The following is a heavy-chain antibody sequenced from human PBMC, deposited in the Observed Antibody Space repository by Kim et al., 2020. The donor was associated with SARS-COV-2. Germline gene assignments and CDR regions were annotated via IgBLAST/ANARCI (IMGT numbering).Heavy chain of an antibody. D-gene: IGHD3-16*01. CDR1: GFTFSSYA. J-gene: IGHJ6*04. CDR3: PRALGGTYYYAMDV. Sequence: GGSLRLSCAASGFTFSSYAMHWVRQAPGKGLEWVAVISYDGSNKYYADSVKGRFTISRDNSKNTLYLHMHSLRAEDTAVYYCPRALGGTYYYAMDVWGTG. V-gene: IGHV3-30*04. CDR2: ISYDGSNK.